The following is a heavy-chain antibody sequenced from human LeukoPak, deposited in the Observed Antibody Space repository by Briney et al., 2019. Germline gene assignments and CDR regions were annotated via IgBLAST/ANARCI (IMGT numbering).Heavy chain of an antibody. CDR2: IYTSGST. D-gene: IGHD4-17*01. CDR1: GGSISSYH. CDR3: ARESGDYGHWYFDL. Sequence: PSETLSLTCTVSGGSISSYHWSWIRQPAGKGLEWIGRIYTSGSTNYNPSLKSRVTKSVDTPKNQFSLKLSSVTAADTAVYYCARESGDYGHWYFDLWGRGTLVTVSS. V-gene: IGHV4-4*07. J-gene: IGHJ2*01.